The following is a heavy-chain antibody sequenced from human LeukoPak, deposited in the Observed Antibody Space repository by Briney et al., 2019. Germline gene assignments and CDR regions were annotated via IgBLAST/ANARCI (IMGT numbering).Heavy chain of an antibody. Sequence: SETLSLTCTVSGGSISSYYWSWIRQPPGKGLEWIGYIYYSGSTNYNPSLKSRVTISVDTSKNQFSLKLSSVTAADTAVYYCARETYYYDSSGPANWFDPWGQGTLVTVSS. CDR3: ARETYYYDSSGPANWFDP. J-gene: IGHJ5*02. D-gene: IGHD3-22*01. V-gene: IGHV4-59*01. CDR1: GGSISSYY. CDR2: IYYSGST.